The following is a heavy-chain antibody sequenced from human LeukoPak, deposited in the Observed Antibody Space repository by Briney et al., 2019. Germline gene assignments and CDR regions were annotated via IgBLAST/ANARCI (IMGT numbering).Heavy chain of an antibody. J-gene: IGHJ4*02. CDR2: IKDDGSEK. CDR1: GFTFSDFW. D-gene: IGHD1-1*01. CDR3: ARATRLPDF. Sequence: GGSLRLSCAASGFTFSDFWMSWVRQTPGKGLEWVAHIKDDGSEKSCVDSVNGRFIISRDNAKNSLYLDMNSLRAEDTAIYFCARATRLPDFWGQGTLVAVSS. V-gene: IGHV3-7*01.